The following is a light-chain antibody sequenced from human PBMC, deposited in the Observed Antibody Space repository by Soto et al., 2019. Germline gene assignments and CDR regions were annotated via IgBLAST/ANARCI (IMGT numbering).Light chain of an antibody. CDR1: NIGSKS. Sequence: SYELTQPPSVSVAPGKTARITCGGNNIGSKSVHWYQQKPGQAPVLVIYYDSDRPSGIPERFSGSNSGNTATLAISRVEAGDEADYYCQVWDSSSDHVVFCGGTKPTVL. J-gene: IGLJ2*01. CDR2: YDS. CDR3: QVWDSSSDHVV. V-gene: IGLV3-21*04.